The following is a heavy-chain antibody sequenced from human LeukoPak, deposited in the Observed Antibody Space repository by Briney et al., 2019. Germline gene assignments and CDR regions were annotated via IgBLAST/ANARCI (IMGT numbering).Heavy chain of an antibody. CDR3: ARGVRVTTVYNWFDP. CDR2: ISWNSGSI. Sequence: GGSLRLSCAASGFTFDDYAMHWVRQAPGKGLEWVSGISWNSGSIGYADSVKGRFTISRDNAKNSLYLQMNSLRAEDTAVYYCARGVRVTTVYNWFDPWGQGTLVTVSS. J-gene: IGHJ5*02. V-gene: IGHV3-9*01. D-gene: IGHD4-17*01. CDR1: GFTFDDYA.